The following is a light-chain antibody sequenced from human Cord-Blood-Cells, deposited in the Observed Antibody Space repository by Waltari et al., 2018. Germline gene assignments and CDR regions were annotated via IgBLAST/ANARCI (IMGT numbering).Light chain of an antibody. V-gene: IGLV2-8*01. J-gene: IGLJ3*02. CDR2: EVS. CDR1: SSDVGGYNY. CDR3: SSYAGSNNWV. Sequence: QSALTQPPYASGSPGQSVTISCTGTSSDVGGYNYVSWYQQHPGKAPKLMIYEVSKRPSGFPYRFSGSKSVNPASLTVSGLQAEDEADYYCSSYAGSNNWVFGGGTKLTVL.